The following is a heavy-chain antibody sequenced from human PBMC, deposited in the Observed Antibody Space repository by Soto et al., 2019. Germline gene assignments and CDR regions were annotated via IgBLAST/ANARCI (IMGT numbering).Heavy chain of an antibody. V-gene: IGHV4-59*08. J-gene: IGHJ6*03. CDR3: ARHLDWNYGSYYMDV. CDR1: GGSISSYY. D-gene: IGHD1-7*01. Sequence: QVQLQESGPGLVKPSETLSLTCTVSGGSISSYYWSWIRQPPGKGLEWIGYIYYSGSTNYNPSLKSRVTISVDTSKNQFSLKLSSVTAADTAVYYCARHLDWNYGSYYMDVWGKGTTVTVSS. CDR2: IYYSGST.